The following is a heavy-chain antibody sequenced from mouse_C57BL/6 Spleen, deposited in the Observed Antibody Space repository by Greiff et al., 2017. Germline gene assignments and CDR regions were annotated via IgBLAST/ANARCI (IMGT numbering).Heavy chain of an antibody. J-gene: IGHJ2*01. CDR1: GYSITSGYY. D-gene: IGHD1-1*01. CDR2: ISYDGSN. V-gene: IGHV3-6*01. CDR3: SSNYGSSLTFDY. Sequence: EVQLQESGPGLVKPSQSLSLTCSVTGYSITSGYYWNWIRQFPGNKLEWMGYISYDGSNNYNPSLKNRISITRDTSKNQFFLKLNSVTTEDTATYCCSSNYGSSLTFDYWGQGTTLTVAS.